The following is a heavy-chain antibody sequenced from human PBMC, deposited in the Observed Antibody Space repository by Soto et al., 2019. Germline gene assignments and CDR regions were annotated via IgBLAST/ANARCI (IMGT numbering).Heavy chain of an antibody. CDR2: ISYSGST. Sequence: CTWVRQLPGKGLEWIGYISYSGSTQYNPSLKSRVTMSVDTSENQFSLKLSSVTAADTAVYYCARESDWPRGYFESWGQGALVTVSS. D-gene: IGHD2-21*01. CDR3: ARESDWPRGYFES. V-gene: IGHV4-31*02. J-gene: IGHJ4*02.